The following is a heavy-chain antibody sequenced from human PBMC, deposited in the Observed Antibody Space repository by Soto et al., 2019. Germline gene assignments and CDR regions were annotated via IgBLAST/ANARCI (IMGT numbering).Heavy chain of an antibody. CDR1: GYTFRDYY. Sequence: QVQLVQSGAEVKKTGASVKVSCKASGYTFRDYYIHWVRQAPGQGLEWMGWLNPNSAGTDYAQKFQGRVIMTRDTSISTAYMELSRLRSDDTAVYYCARGPSRQLLVHNHPMDIWGQGATVTVSS. CDR2: LNPNSAGT. CDR3: ARGPSRQLLVHNHPMDI. J-gene: IGHJ6*02. V-gene: IGHV1-2*02. D-gene: IGHD6-13*01.